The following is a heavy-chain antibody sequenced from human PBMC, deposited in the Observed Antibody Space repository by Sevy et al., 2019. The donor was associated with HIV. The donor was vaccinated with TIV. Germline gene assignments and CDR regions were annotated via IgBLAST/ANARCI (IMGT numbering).Heavy chain of an antibody. Sequence: GGSLRLSCAASGFTFDDYAMHWVRQAPGKGLEWVSGISWNSGSIGYADSVKGRFTISRDNAKNSLYLQMNSLRAEDTALYYCAEVYPYSSSSGGSYYFDYWGQGTLVTVSS. V-gene: IGHV3-9*01. CDR2: ISWNSGSI. CDR3: AEVYPYSSSSGGSYYFDY. J-gene: IGHJ4*02. CDR1: GFTFDDYA. D-gene: IGHD6-6*01.